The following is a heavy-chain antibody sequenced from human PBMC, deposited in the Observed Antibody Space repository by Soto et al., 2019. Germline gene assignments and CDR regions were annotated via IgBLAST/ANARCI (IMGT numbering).Heavy chain of an antibody. CDR1: GGSFSGYY. D-gene: IGHD3-3*01. Sequence: SETLSLTCAVYGGSFSGYYWSWIRQPPGKGLEWIGEINHSGSTNYNPSLKSRVTISVDTSKNQFSLKLSSVTAADTAVYYCARVSPYYDFWSGPPGNWFDPWGQGTLVTVSS. CDR3: ARVSPYYDFWSGPPGNWFDP. V-gene: IGHV4-34*01. CDR2: INHSGST. J-gene: IGHJ5*02.